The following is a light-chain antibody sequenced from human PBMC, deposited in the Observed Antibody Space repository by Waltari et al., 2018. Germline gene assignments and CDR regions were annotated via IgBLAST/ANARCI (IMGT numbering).Light chain of an antibody. CDR2: EDN. Sequence: QSALTQPASVSGSPGQSITIPCAGSSRDVGRYNLVSWYQQSPGKAPKLIIYEDNQRPSGVSHRLSGAKSGNTASLTISGLQAEDEGTYYCCSYGGTSLLFGAGTELTVL. V-gene: IGLV2-23*01. CDR1: SRDVGRYNL. CDR3: CSYGGTSLL. J-gene: IGLJ3*02.